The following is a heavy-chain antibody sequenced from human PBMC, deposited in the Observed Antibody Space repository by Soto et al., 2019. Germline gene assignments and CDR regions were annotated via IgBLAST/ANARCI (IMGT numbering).Heavy chain of an antibody. Sequence: SVKVSCKASGGTFSSYAISWVRQAPGQGLEWMGGIIPIFGTANYAQKFQGRVTITADESTSTAYMELSSLRSGDTAVYYCARDIHDSSGNTRPKSMDVWGQGTTVTVSS. CDR3: ARDIHDSSGNTRPKSMDV. V-gene: IGHV1-69*13. J-gene: IGHJ6*02. CDR2: IIPIFGTA. D-gene: IGHD3-22*01. CDR1: GGTFSSYA.